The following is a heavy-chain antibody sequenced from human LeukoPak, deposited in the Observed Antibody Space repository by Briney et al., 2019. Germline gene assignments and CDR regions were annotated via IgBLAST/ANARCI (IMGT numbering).Heavy chain of an antibody. CDR2: IVVGSGNT. V-gene: IGHV1-58*02. CDR1: GFTFTSSA. CDR3: AADGGGYCSGGSCYSLDWYFDL. Sequence: GASVKVSCKASGFTFTSSAMQWVRQARGQRLEWIGWIVVGSGNTNYAQKFQERVTITRDMSTSTAYMELSSLRSEDTAVYYCAADGGGYCSGGSCYSLDWYFDLWGRGTLVTVSS. J-gene: IGHJ2*01. D-gene: IGHD2-15*01.